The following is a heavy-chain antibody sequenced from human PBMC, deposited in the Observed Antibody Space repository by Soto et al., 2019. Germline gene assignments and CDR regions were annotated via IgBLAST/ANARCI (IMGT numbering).Heavy chain of an antibody. CDR3: ARADDSYSVDY. V-gene: IGHV2-26*01. Sequence: QVTLKESGPVLVKPTETLTLTCTVSGFSLTNDGMGVSWIRQTPGKALEWLAHIFSNDVKYCTTSLRSRLTISKDTSKSHVVLTMTNVDPADTATYYCARADDSYSVDYWGQGTLVTVSS. J-gene: IGHJ4*02. CDR2: IFSNDVK. D-gene: IGHD2-15*01. CDR1: GFSLTNDGMG.